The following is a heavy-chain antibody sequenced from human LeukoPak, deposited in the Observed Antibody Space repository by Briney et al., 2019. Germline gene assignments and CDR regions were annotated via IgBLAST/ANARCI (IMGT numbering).Heavy chain of an antibody. CDR3: ARDTTYYYDSSGYYFDY. Sequence: SETLSLTCAVSGGSISSSNWWSWVRQPPGKGLEWIGKIYHSGSTNYNPSLKSRVTISVDKSKNQFSLKLSSVTAADTAVYYCARDTTYYYDSSGYYFDYWGQGTLVTVSS. V-gene: IGHV4-4*02. CDR2: IYHSGST. CDR1: GGSISSSNW. D-gene: IGHD3-22*01. J-gene: IGHJ4*02.